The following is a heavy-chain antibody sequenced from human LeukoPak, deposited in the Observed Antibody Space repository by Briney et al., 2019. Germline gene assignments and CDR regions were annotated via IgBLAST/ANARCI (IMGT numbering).Heavy chain of an antibody. J-gene: IGHJ5*02. Sequence: GGSLRLSCVASGFTFSDSAIHWVRQSSGKGLEGIGHMDKETNFYATALAASVKGRFTVSRDDSKNTAYLHMNSLKTEDTALYYCTRDSGTYNWFDPWGQGTLVTVSS. CDR3: TRDSGTYNWFDP. D-gene: IGHD1-26*01. CDR1: GFTFSDSA. CDR2: MDKETNFYAT. V-gene: IGHV3-73*01.